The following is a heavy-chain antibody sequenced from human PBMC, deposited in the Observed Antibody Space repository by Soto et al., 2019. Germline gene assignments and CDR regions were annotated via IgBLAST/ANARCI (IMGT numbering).Heavy chain of an antibody. CDR2: ISSTSTYI. CDR1: GFTFSSYS. V-gene: IGHV3-21*01. J-gene: IGHJ4*02. D-gene: IGHD2-15*01. Sequence: EVQLVESGGGLVKRGGSLGLSCAASGFTFSSYSMNWVRQAPGKGLEWVSTISSTSTYIYYADSVKGRFTISRDYARNSLHLQMSSLRAEDTAVYYCTATPCSGGSCYPFFDYWVQGTLVTVSS. CDR3: TATPCSGGSCYPFFDY.